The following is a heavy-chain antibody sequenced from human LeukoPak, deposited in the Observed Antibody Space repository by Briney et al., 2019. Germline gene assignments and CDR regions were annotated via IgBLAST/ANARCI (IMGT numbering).Heavy chain of an antibody. CDR1: GYSISSGYY. Sequence: PSETLSLTCAVSGYSISSGYYWGWIRQPPGQGLEWIGSIYHSGSTYYNPSLKSRVTMSVDTSKNQFSLKLSSVTAADTAVYYCARRGIAVAGDFDYWGQGTLVTVSS. D-gene: IGHD6-19*01. CDR2: IYHSGST. J-gene: IGHJ4*02. CDR3: ARRGIAVAGDFDY. V-gene: IGHV4-38-2*01.